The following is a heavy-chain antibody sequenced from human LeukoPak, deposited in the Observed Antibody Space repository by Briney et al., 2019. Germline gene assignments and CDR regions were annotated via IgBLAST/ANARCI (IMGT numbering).Heavy chain of an antibody. J-gene: IGHJ4*02. CDR2: IGTAGDT. D-gene: IGHD6-13*01. CDR3: ARAFRSGSSWYYFDY. Sequence: PGGALRLSCAASGFNFSSYSMNWVRQATGEGLEWVSAIGTAGDTYYPGSVKGRFTISRENAKNSLYLQMNSRRAGDTAVYYCARAFRSGSSWYYFDYWGQGTLVTVSS. CDR1: GFNFSSYS. V-gene: IGHV3-13*01.